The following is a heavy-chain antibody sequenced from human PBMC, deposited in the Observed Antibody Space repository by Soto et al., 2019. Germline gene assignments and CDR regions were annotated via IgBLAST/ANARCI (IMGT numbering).Heavy chain of an antibody. D-gene: IGHD6-13*01. CDR1: GLTLSSYG. CDR2: ISYVGSNQ. CDR3: ANAGRTIAAAGLLLDY. Sequence: GGSLRPPCAASGLTLSSYGMHWVRQAPGKGLEWLAVISYVGSNQYNADSAKGRFTISRENSTEPPSLQRTSRRPETTPVYYFANAGRTIAAAGLLLDYWGQGTLVTVSS. J-gene: IGHJ4*02. V-gene: IGHV3-30*18.